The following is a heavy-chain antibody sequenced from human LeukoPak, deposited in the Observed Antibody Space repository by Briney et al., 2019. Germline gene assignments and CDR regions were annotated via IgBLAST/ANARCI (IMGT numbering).Heavy chain of an antibody. Sequence: PGRSLRLSCAASGFTFSSFAMHWVRQAPGKGLEWVAMISYDGSSKYYADSVKGRFTISRDNAKNSLYLQMNSLRAEDTALYYCAKDKGSSRRNANFHHWGQGTLVTVSS. CDR1: GFTFSSFA. CDR3: AKDKGSSRRNANFHH. D-gene: IGHD6-13*01. V-gene: IGHV3-30*18. J-gene: IGHJ1*01. CDR2: ISYDGSSK.